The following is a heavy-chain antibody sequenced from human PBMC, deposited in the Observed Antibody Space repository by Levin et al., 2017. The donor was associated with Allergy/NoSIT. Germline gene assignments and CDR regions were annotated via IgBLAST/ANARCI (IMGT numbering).Heavy chain of an antibody. Sequence: SQTLSLTCTVSGGSIRSSSYYWGWIRQPPGKGLEWIVSIFYSGSTYYNPSLKSRVTISVDTSKNQFSLRLSSVTAADTAVYYCVSWGGDHDYWGQGTLVTVSS. V-gene: IGHV4-39*01. CDR2: IFYSGST. D-gene: IGHD4-17*01. CDR1: GGSIRSSSYY. CDR3: VSWGGDHDY. J-gene: IGHJ4*02.